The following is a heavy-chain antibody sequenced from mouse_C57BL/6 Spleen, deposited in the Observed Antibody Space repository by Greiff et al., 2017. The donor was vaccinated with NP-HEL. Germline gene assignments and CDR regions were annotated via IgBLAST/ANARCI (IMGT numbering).Heavy chain of an antibody. V-gene: IGHV3-6*01. Sequence: EVKLQESGPGLVKPSQSLSLTCSVTGYSITSGYYWHWIRQFPGNKLEWMGYISYDGSNNYNPSLKNRISNTRDTSKNQFFLKLNSVTTEDTATYYCARGGTTVVVDYGGQVTTLTVSS. J-gene: IGHJ2*01. D-gene: IGHD1-1*01. CDR1: GYSITSGYY. CDR3: ARGGTTVVVDY. CDR2: ISYDGSN.